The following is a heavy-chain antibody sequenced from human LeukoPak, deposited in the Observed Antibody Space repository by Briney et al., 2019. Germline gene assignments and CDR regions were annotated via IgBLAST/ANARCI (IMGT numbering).Heavy chain of an antibody. J-gene: IGHJ6*03. Sequence: GGSLRLSCAASGFTFSSYWMSWVRQAPGKGLEWVANIKQDGSEKYYVDSVKGRFTISRDNAKNSLYLQMNSLRAEDTAVYYCARDSESDTAMSGEYYYYYYMDVWGKGTTVTVSS. CDR3: ARDSESDTAMSGEYYYYYYMDV. CDR2: IKQDGSEK. D-gene: IGHD5-18*01. CDR1: GFTFSSYW. V-gene: IGHV3-7*01.